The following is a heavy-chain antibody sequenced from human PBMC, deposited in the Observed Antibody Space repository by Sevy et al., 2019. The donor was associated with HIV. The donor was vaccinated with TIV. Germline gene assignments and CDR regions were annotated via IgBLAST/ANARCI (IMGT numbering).Heavy chain of an antibody. CDR3: AKDLAGPGRRYFDS. D-gene: IGHD6-13*01. V-gene: IGHV3-30*02. CDR2: IRYDGSDK. CDR1: GFTFSNYG. Sequence: GGSPRLSCAASGFTFSNYGMHWVRQVPGKGLEWVTFIRYDGSDKYYAASVKGRFTISRDDSKNTLYLQMDSLRPEDTAIYYCAKDLAGPGRRYFDSWGQGTLVTVSS. J-gene: IGHJ4*02.